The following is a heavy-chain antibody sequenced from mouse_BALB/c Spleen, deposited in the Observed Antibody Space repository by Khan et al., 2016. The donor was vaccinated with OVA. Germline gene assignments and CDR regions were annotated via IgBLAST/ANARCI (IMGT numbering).Heavy chain of an antibody. J-gene: IGHJ4*01. V-gene: IGHV1S136*01. CDR2: INPYNDGT. Sequence: VQLQQSGPELVKPGASVKMSCKASGYTFTNYVMHWVKQKPGQGLEWIGYINPYNDGTKYNEKFKGKATLTSDKSSSTAYLELSSLTSEDSAVYYSARTGGGNYGNNSPRTNDYWGQGTSVTVSS. CDR1: GYTFTNYV. CDR3: ARTGGGNYGNNSPRTNDY. D-gene: IGHD1-1*01.